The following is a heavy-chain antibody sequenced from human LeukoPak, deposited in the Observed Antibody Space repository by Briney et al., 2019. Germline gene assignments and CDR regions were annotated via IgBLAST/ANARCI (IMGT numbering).Heavy chain of an antibody. CDR2: ISAYNGNT. CDR3: ARRTKDIVVVVAATVEYHFGY. Sequence: ASVKVSCKASGYTFTSYGISWVRQAPGQGLEWMGWISAYNGNTNYAQKLQGRVTMTTDTSTSTAYMELRSLRSDDTAVYYCARRTKDIVVVVAATVEYHFGYWGQGTLVTVSS. J-gene: IGHJ4*02. V-gene: IGHV1-18*01. D-gene: IGHD2-15*01. CDR1: GYTFTSYG.